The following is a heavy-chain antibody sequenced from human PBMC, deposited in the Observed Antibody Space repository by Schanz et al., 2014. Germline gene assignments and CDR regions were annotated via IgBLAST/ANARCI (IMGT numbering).Heavy chain of an antibody. CDR3: ARDEGRDGYNLAFDV. V-gene: IGHV3-30*03. Sequence: VQLLESGGGLVQPGGSLRLSCAASGFTFSSYWMHWVRQAPGKGLEWVAVISYDGRSKDYADSVKGRFTISRDNSKNTLYLQMNSLRAEDTAVYFCARDEGRDGYNLAFDVWGQGTLVTVSS. J-gene: IGHJ3*01. CDR1: GFTFSSYW. D-gene: IGHD5-12*01. CDR2: ISYDGRSK.